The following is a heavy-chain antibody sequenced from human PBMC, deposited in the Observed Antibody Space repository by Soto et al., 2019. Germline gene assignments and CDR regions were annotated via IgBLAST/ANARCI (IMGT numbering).Heavy chain of an antibody. J-gene: IGHJ5*02. D-gene: IGHD2-2*01. V-gene: IGHV1-18*01. CDR1: GYTFTNYG. Sequence: QVQLVQSGGEVKKPGASVKVSCKASGYTFTNYGVTWVRQAPGQGLEWMGWINAYTDNPNYAQKFQGSVTMTIDTSTTTAYMDLRSLTSDDTAVYYCARVIPGAEAWFGPWGQGTLVTVSS. CDR3: ARVIPGAEAWFGP. CDR2: INAYTDNP.